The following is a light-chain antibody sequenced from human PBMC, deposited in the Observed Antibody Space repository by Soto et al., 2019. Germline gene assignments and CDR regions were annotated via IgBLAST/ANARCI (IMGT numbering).Light chain of an antibody. CDR3: QQYYSNPYT. V-gene: IGKV4-1*01. CDR2: WAS. Sequence: DIVMTQSPDSLAVSLGERATINCKSSQSVLYSSNNKNYLAWYQQKPGQPPKLLIYWASTRESGVPDRFTGRGSGTDFTLTITSLQAEDVAVYYCQQYYSNPYTFGQGAKVEIK. J-gene: IGKJ2*01. CDR1: QSVLYSSNNKNY.